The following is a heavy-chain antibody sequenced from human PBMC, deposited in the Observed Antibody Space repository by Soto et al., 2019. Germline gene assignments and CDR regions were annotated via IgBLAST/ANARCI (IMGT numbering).Heavy chain of an antibody. CDR2: ISSSSSYT. J-gene: IGHJ4*02. CDR1: GFTFSDYY. V-gene: IGHV3-11*05. CDR3: AREQLLTRVGSSKYYFDY. Sequence: GGSLRLSCAASGFTFSDYYMSWIRQAPGKGLEWVSYISSSSSYTNYADSVKGRFTISRDNAKNSLYLQMNSLRAEDTAVYYCAREQLLTRVGSSKYYFDYWGQGTLVTVSS. D-gene: IGHD4-17*01.